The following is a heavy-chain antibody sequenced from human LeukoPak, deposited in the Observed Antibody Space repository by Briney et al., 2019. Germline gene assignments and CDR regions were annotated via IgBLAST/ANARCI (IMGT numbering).Heavy chain of an antibody. J-gene: IGHJ4*02. CDR1: GVSIFTYY. CDR3: ATGRSIRYFDY. V-gene: IGHV4-59*08. Sequence: SETLSLTCSVSGVSIFTYYWNWIRQPPGKXXEWIGYIHYTGSTSYNPSLKSRATISVDTSKSQFSLTLTSATAADTAVYYCATGRSIRYFDYWGQGTLLTVSS. CDR2: IHYTGST. D-gene: IGHD3-10*01.